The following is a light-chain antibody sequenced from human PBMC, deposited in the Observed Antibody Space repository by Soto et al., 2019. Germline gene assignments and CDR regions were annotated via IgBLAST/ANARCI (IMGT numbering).Light chain of an antibody. J-gene: IGKJ4*01. Sequence: EIVLTQSPGTLSLSPGERATLSCRASQSVSSSYLAWYQQKPGQAPRLLIYGASSRATGIPDRFRGSGCGTDFTLTISRLEPEDFAVYYCQQYGSSRLTFGGGTKVEIK. CDR2: GAS. CDR1: QSVSSSY. V-gene: IGKV3-20*01. CDR3: QQYGSSRLT.